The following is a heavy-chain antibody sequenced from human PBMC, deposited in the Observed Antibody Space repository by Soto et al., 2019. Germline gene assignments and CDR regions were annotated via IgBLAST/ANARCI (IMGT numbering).Heavy chain of an antibody. J-gene: IGHJ4*02. D-gene: IGHD3-22*01. CDR2: LYYGRSA. CDR3: ALRSMAVVPEY. V-gene: IGHV4-59*01. Sequence: QVQLQESGPGLVKPSETLSLTCAVSGDSISSYYCMWIRQPPGKGLESIGYLYYGRSANYNPSLESRVTLSVDTSTNQGSLTLSSMTAADTAVYYCALRSMAVVPEYWGQGTLVTVSS. CDR1: GDSISSYY.